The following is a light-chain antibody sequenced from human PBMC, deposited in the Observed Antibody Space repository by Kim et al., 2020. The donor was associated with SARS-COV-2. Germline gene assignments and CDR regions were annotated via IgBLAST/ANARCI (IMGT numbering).Light chain of an antibody. J-gene: IGKJ5*01. CDR3: QQRNSWPIT. V-gene: IGKV3-11*01. CDR1: PSVPHE. Sequence: LSPGQRATLSCRSSPSVPHELAWYPQTPGHAPRRLIYYAYDRAPGIPARFSGSGSGTDFTLTISSLEPEDFAGYYCQQRNSWPITFGQGTRLEIK. CDR2: YAY.